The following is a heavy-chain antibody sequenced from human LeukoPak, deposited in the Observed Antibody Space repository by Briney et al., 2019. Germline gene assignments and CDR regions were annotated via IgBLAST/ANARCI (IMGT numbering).Heavy chain of an antibody. J-gene: IGHJ4*02. CDR3: ASPYSSRWYSFDS. V-gene: IGHV3-66*01. Sequence: GGSLRLSCAASGFTVSRNYMSGVRQAPGKGLEWVSVIYSGGSTYYADSVKGRFTISRDNSKNTLYLQMNSLRAEDTAVYYCASPYSSRWYSFDSWGQGTLVTVSS. D-gene: IGHD6-19*01. CDR2: IYSGGST. CDR1: GFTVSRNY.